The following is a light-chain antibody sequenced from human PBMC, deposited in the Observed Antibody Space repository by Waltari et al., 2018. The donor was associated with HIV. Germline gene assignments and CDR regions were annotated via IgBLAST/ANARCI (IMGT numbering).Light chain of an antibody. V-gene: IGLV3-21*02. CDR2: HDR. CDR1: NIGRKS. Sequence: SHDLTLPPSVSAAPGQTARITCGGPNIGRKSVPWYQLRPGQAPVLVVYHDRDRPSGIRERVSGSNSGDTATLTVGWAEAGDEADYYCQVWDSNSAFFGSGTKVTVL. CDR3: QVWDSNSAF. J-gene: IGLJ1*01.